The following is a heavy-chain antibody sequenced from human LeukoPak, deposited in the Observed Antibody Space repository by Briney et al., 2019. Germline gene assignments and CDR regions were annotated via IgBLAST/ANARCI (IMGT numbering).Heavy chain of an antibody. CDR2: TRSSGSYT. V-gene: IGHV3-11*06. Sequence: LSLTCTVSGGSIGSYYWSWIRQAPGKGLEWVSYTRSSGSYTNYADSVKGRFTISRDNAKNSVYLQMSSLRAEDTAVYYCARAAGSGSDAFDIWGQGTMVTVSS. J-gene: IGHJ3*02. D-gene: IGHD5-12*01. CDR1: GGSIGSYY. CDR3: ARAAGSGSDAFDI.